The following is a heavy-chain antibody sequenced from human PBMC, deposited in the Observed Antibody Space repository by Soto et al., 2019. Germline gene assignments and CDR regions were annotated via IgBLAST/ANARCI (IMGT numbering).Heavy chain of an antibody. J-gene: IGHJ5*02. CDR2: IYYSGST. V-gene: IGHV4-31*03. D-gene: IGHD3-22*01. CDR3: ARVPPYYYDSSGSNWFDP. Sequence: SETLSLTCTVSGGSISSGGYYWSWIRQHPGKGLEWIGYIYYSGSTYYNPSLKSRVTISVDTSKNQFSLKLSSVTAADTAVYYCARVPPYYYDSSGSNWFDPRGQGTLVTVSS. CDR1: GGSISSGGYY.